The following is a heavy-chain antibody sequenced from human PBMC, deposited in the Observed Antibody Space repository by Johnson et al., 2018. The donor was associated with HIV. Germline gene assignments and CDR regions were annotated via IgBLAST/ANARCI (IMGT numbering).Heavy chain of an antibody. CDR1: GFTFSSFW. CDR3: ARAHLIFPKNAFDI. Sequence: VQLVESGGGLVKPGGSLRLSCAASGFTFSSFWMTWVRQAPGKGLEWVANINVDGSEKFYVDSVKGRFTISRDNVNNSVFLLLNSLRVEDTAVYFCARAHLIFPKNAFDIWGQGTMVTVSS. V-gene: IGHV3-7*01. J-gene: IGHJ3*02. D-gene: IGHD3-3*02. CDR2: INVDGSEK.